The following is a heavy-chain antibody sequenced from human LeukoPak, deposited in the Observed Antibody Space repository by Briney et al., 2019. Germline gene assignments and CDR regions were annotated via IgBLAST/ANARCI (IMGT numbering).Heavy chain of an antibody. V-gene: IGHV4-30-2*01. CDR2: IYHSGST. Sequence: SQTLSLTRAVSGGSISSGGYSWSWIRQPPGKGLEWIGYIYHSGSTYYNPSLKSRVTISVDRSKNQFSLKLSSVTAADTAVYYCARTSIAARRANVFDIWGQGTMVTVSS. D-gene: IGHD6-6*01. CDR3: ARTSIAARRANVFDI. CDR1: GGSISSGGYS. J-gene: IGHJ3*02.